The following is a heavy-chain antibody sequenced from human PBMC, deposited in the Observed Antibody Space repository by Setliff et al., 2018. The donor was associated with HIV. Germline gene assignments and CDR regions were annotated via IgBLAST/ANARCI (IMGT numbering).Heavy chain of an antibody. CDR2: IGSYSGYT. Sequence: GASVKVSCKASNYTLINYGVSWVRQAPGQGLEWMGWIGSYSGYTIYAQKFQDRLTMTTDTSTSTAYMELRSLRSDDTAVYYCARDGYSSGWYIYSFDPWGQGTLVTRLL. CDR1: NYTLINYG. D-gene: IGHD6-19*01. V-gene: IGHV1-18*01. CDR3: ARDGYSSGWYIYSFDP. J-gene: IGHJ5*02.